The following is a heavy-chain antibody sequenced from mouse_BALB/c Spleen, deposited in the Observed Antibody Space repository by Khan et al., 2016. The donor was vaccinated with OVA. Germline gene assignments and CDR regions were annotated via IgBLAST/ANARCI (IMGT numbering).Heavy chain of an antibody. J-gene: IGHJ3*01. D-gene: IGHD4-1*01. Sequence: EVELVESGGDLVKPGGSLKLSCAASGFSFSSYSMSWVRQTPDKRLEWVATISSGGDSTYYPDIVKGRFTISRDNAKNTLYLQMSSLKSEDTAMYYGASHLTGSFAYWGQGTLVTVSA. CDR3: ASHLTGSFAY. V-gene: IGHV5-6*01. CDR2: ISSGGDST. CDR1: GFSFSSYS.